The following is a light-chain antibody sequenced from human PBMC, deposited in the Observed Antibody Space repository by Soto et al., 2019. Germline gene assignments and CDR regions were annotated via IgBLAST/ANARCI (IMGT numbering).Light chain of an antibody. V-gene: IGKV2D-29*02. CDR2: EVS. CDR3: MQSTQLPPT. CDR1: QSLLHTNGYNY. Sequence: DIVVTQSPLSLPVTPGEPASISFSSIQSLLHTNGYNYLDWYLQKPGQSPQLLIYEVSTRVSGVPDRFSGSGSGTDFTLEISRVETDDVGIYYCMQSTQLPPTFGQGTRLEIK. J-gene: IGKJ5*01.